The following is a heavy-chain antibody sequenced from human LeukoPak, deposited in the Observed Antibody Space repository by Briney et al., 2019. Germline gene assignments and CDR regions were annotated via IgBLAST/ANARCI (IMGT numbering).Heavy chain of an antibody. CDR2: ISWDGGST. D-gene: IGHD3-22*01. CDR3: AKDMHYYDSSGYPDY. J-gene: IGHJ4*02. Sequence: GGSLRLSCVASGFSISSHWMSWVRLAPGKGLEWVSLISWDGGSTYYADSVKGRFTISRDNSKNSLYLQMNSLRAEDTALYYCAKDMHYYDSSGYPDYWGQGTLVTVSS. CDR1: GFSISSHW. V-gene: IGHV3-43D*03.